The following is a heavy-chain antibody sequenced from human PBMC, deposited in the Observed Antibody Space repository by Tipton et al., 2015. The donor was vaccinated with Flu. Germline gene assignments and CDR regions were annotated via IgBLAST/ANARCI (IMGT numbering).Heavy chain of an antibody. D-gene: IGHD3/OR15-3a*01. Sequence: SLRLSCAASGFTFSSYEMNWVRQAPGKGLEWVSYISSSGNTISYADSVRGRFTISRDNTKKSLYLQINSLRAEDTAVYYCVSGDWRDYWGQGTLVTVSS. CDR3: VSGDWRDY. V-gene: IGHV3-48*03. CDR1: GFTFSSYE. CDR2: ISSSGNTI. J-gene: IGHJ4*02.